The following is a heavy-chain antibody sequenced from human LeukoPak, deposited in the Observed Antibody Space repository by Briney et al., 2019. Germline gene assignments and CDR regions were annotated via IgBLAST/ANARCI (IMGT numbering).Heavy chain of an antibody. J-gene: IGHJ4*02. V-gene: IGHV1-18*01. CDR2: ISAYNGNT. CDR3: ARSGHDILTGYYITPGDY. CDR1: GYTFTSYG. Sequence: ASVKVSCKASGYTFTSYGISWVRQAPGQGLEWMGWISAYNGNTNYAQKLQGRVTMTTDTSTSTAYMELRSLRSDDTAVYYCARSGHDILTGYYITPGDYWGQGTLVTVSS. D-gene: IGHD3-9*01.